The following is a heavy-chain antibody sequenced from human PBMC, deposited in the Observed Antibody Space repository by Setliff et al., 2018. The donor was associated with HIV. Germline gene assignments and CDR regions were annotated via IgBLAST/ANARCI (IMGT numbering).Heavy chain of an antibody. CDR2: IRSGGTIV. Sequence: GGSLRLSCAASGFTFGTYEMNWVRQAPGKGLVGVSYIRSGGTIVYYADAVKGRFTISRDNAKNSLYLQMNSPRAEDTAIYYCARGGPYSSSSDTYDFWGQGTLVTVSS. J-gene: IGHJ4*02. CDR1: GFTFGTYE. V-gene: IGHV3-48*03. D-gene: IGHD6-6*01. CDR3: ARGGPYSSSSDTYDF.